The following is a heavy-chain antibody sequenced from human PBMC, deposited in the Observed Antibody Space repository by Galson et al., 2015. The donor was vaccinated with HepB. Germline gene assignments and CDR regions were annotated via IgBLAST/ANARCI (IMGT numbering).Heavy chain of an antibody. CDR1: GLTFSSYG. D-gene: IGHD3-22*01. Sequence: SLRLSCAASGLTFSSYGMHWVRQAPGKGLERVAVISYAGSNKYYADSVKGRFTISRVNSKNTLYRQMNSLRAEDTAVYYCAKDLGAKYYYDSSGPNDYWGQGTLVTVSS. J-gene: IGHJ4*02. CDR3: AKDLGAKYYYDSSGPNDY. V-gene: IGHV3-30*18. CDR2: ISYAGSNK.